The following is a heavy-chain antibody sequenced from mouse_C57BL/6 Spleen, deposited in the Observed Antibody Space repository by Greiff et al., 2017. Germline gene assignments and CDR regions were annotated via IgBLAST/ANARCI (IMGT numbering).Heavy chain of an antibody. CDR2: IDPSDSYT. CDR1: GYTFTSYW. Sequence: QVQLKQPGAELVKPGASVKLSCKASGYTFTSYWMQWVKQRPGQGLEWIGEIDPSDSYTNYNQKFKGKATLTVDTSSSTAYMQLSSLTSEDSAVYYCARYDGYYGMDYWGQGTSVTVSS. CDR3: ARYDGYYGMDY. V-gene: IGHV1-50*01. J-gene: IGHJ4*01. D-gene: IGHD2-12*01.